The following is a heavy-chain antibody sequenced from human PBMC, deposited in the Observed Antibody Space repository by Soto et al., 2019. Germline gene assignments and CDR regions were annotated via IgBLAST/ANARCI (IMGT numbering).Heavy chain of an antibody. J-gene: IGHJ4*02. CDR1: RFTFSNYS. D-gene: IGHD6-25*01. V-gene: IGHV3-21*01. CDR2: ISSTSTYT. CDR3: ARVAANDPNFDY. Sequence: LRLSCAASRFTFSNYSMSWVRQAPGTGLEWVSSISSTSTYTYYPDSLKGRFTISRDNAKNSLYLQMNGLRAVDTAVYYCARVAANDPNFDYWGQGTLVTVYS.